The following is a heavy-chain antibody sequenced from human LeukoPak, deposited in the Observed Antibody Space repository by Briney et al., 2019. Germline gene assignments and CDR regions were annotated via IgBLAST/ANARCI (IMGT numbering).Heavy chain of an antibody. V-gene: IGHV4-34*01. CDR2: INHSGST. CDR3: ARHRGTGMADY. D-gene: IGHD3-10*01. Sequence: SETLSLTCAVYGGSFSGYYWSWIRQPPGQGLEWIGEINHSGSTNYNPSLKSRVTISVDTSKNQFSLKLSSVTAADTAVYYCARHRGTGMADYWGQGTLVTVSS. CDR1: GGSFSGYY. J-gene: IGHJ4*02.